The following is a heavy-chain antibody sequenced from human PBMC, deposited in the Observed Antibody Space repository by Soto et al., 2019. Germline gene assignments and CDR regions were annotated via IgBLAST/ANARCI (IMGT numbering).Heavy chain of an antibody. CDR3: AGIQGSGWLDS. J-gene: IGHJ5*01. V-gene: IGHV3-33*01. D-gene: IGHD5-18*01. CDR2: IWYDGSNK. CDR1: GFTFSSYG. Sequence: GGSLRLSCAASGFTFSSYGMHWVRQAPGKGLEWVAVIWYDGSNKYYADSVKGRFTISRDNSKNTLYLQMNSLRAEDTAVYYCAGIQGSGWLDSWGQGTLVTVSS.